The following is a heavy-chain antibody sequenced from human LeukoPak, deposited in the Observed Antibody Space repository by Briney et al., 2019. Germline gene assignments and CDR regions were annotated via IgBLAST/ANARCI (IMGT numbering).Heavy chain of an antibody. V-gene: IGHV3-49*04. D-gene: IGHD6-19*01. CDR2: IRSKAYGGTT. CDR1: GFTFGDYA. CDR3: TRGPGDLTVAAYFDY. Sequence: GGSLRLSCTASGFTFGDYAMSWVRQAPGKGLEWVGFIRSKAYGGTTEYAASVKGRFTISRDDSKSIAYLQMNSLKTEDTAVYYCTRGPGDLTVAAYFDYWGQGTLVTVSS. J-gene: IGHJ4*02.